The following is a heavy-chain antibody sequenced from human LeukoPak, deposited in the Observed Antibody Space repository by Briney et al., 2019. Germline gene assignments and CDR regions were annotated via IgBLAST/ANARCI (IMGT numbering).Heavy chain of an antibody. J-gene: IGHJ4*02. Sequence: GGSLRLSCAASGFTFSSYAMGWVRQAPGKGPEWVSTISGSGGSTYYADSVKGRFTISRDNSKNTLYLQMNSLRAEDTAVYYCAKLGYCSSTSCPGFDYWGQETLVTVSS. CDR1: GFTFSSYA. CDR2: ISGSGGST. CDR3: AKLGYCSSTSCPGFDY. V-gene: IGHV3-23*01. D-gene: IGHD2-2*01.